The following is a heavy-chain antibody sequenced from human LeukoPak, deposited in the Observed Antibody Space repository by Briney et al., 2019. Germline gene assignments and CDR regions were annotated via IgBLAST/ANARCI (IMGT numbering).Heavy chain of an antibody. CDR1: GYTFTGYY. Sequence: ASVKVSCKASGYTFTGYYMHWVRQAPGQGLEWMGWINPNSGGTNYAQKFQGWVTMTRDTSISTAYMELSRLRSDDTAVYYCARGDLRFGELYTIDYWGQGTLVTVSS. CDR2: INPNSGGT. V-gene: IGHV1-2*04. CDR3: ARGDLRFGELYTIDY. J-gene: IGHJ4*02. D-gene: IGHD3-10*01.